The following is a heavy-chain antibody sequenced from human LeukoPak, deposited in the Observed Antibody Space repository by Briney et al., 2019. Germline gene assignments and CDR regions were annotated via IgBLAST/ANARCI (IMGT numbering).Heavy chain of an antibody. D-gene: IGHD3-16*01. CDR1: GYTLTELS. CDR3: AREPLEVKFQRLVGHSGYYYGMDV. CDR2: FDPEDGET. Sequence: GASVKVSCKVSGYTLTELSMHWVRQAPGKGLEWMGGFDPEDGETIYAQKFQGRVTMTEDTSTDTAYMELSSLRSEDTAVYYCAREPLEVKFQRLVGHSGYYYGMDVWGQGTTVTVSS. J-gene: IGHJ6*02. V-gene: IGHV1-24*01.